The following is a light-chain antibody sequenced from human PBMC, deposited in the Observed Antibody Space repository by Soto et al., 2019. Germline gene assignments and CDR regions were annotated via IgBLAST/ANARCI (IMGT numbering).Light chain of an antibody. CDR2: ASS. CDR1: QSLSNF. V-gene: IGKV1-39*01. CDR3: QQSYITPYT. Sequence: DLQMTQSPSSLSVSVGDRVTFTCRASQSLSNFLHWYLQKPGRAPKLLIYASSNLQSGVPSRFSGSGSGTDFTLTISSLQPEDFATYYCQQSYITPYTVGQGTKLEIK. J-gene: IGKJ2*01.